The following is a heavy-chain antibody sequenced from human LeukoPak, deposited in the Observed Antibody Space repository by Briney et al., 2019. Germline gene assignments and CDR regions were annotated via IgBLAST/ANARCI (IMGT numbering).Heavy chain of an antibody. CDR2: INTNTGNP. D-gene: IGHD6-13*01. CDR1: GYTFTNYA. Sequence: GASVKVSCKASGYTFTNYAMNWVRQAPGQGLEGMGWINTNTGNPTYAQGFTGRFVFSLDTSVSTAYLQISSLKADDNAVYYCAREGDSSFGYFDYWGQGTLVTVSS. CDR3: AREGDSSFGYFDY. J-gene: IGHJ4*02. V-gene: IGHV7-4-1*02.